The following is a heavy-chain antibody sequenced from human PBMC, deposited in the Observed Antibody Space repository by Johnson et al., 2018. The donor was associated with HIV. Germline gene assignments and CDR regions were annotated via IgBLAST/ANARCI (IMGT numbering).Heavy chain of an antibody. V-gene: IGHV3-23*04. CDR3: ARDRGAIAAAVNDAFDI. CDR1: GFIFSNAW. Sequence: VQLVESGGGLVQPGGSLRISCEASGFIFSNAWMSWVRQAPGKGLEWVSAISGSGGSTYLADSGKGRVPISRDNSKEPVYLQMNSLRAEDTALYYCARDRGAIAAAVNDAFDIWGQGTMVTVS. CDR2: ISGSGGST. D-gene: IGHD6-13*01. J-gene: IGHJ3*02.